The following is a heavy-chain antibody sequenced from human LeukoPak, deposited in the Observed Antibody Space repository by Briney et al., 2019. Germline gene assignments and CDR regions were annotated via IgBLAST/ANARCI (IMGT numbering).Heavy chain of an antibody. D-gene: IGHD2-15*01. Sequence: GESLKISCKGSGYTFTSYWIAWVRQMPGKGLEWMGIIYPGDSDTRYSPSLQGQVTISADKSISTAYLQWSSLKASDTAMYYCARQYCSGGSCYFPFYGMDVWGQGTTVTVSS. CDR3: ARQYCSGGSCYFPFYGMDV. CDR2: IYPGDSDT. J-gene: IGHJ6*02. V-gene: IGHV5-51*01. CDR1: GYTFTSYW.